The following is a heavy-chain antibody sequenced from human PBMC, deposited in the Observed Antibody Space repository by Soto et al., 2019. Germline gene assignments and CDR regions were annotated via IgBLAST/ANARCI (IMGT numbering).Heavy chain of an antibody. Sequence: QVQVVQSGDEVKETGASVRVSCKTSGYSFTAYGISWVRQAPGQGLEWMGWISCYNGKTKYAQKVQGRVTMTTDTYTSTAYMEVRSLRSDDTAIYYCARDAPPPELRFLEWHNYDYNGMDVWGQGTTVTGSS. V-gene: IGHV1-18*01. CDR1: GYSFTAYG. CDR2: ISCYNGKT. D-gene: IGHD3-3*01. J-gene: IGHJ6*02. CDR3: ARDAPPPELRFLEWHNYDYNGMDV.